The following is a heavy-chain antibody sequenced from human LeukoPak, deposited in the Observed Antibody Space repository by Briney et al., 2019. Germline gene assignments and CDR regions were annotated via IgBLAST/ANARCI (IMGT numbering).Heavy chain of an antibody. J-gene: IGHJ3*02. CDR2: IIPIFGTA. D-gene: IGHD2-2*01. CDR1: GGTFSRYA. CDR3: ARVAVVPAATVWAFDI. V-gene: IGHV1-69*13. Sequence: SVKVSCKASGGTFSRYAISWVRQAPGQGLEWMGGIIPIFGTANYAQKFQGRVTITADESTSTAYMELSSLRSEDTAVYYCARVAVVPAATVWAFDIWGQGTMITVSS.